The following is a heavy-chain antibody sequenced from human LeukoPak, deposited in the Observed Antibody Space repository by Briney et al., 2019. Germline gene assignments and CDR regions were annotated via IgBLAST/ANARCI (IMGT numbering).Heavy chain of an antibody. CDR1: GGSIISSSYY. J-gene: IGHJ3*02. CDR3: ARSQYCSGGSCYSISGFDAFDI. Sequence: SETLSLTCTVPGGSIISSSYYWGWIRQPPAKGLEWIGNIHYSGSTYYNPSLKSRVTISVDTSKNQFSLKLSSVTAADTAVYYCARSQYCSGGSCYSISGFDAFDIWGQGTMVTVSS. D-gene: IGHD2-15*01. V-gene: IGHV4-39*01. CDR2: IHYSGST.